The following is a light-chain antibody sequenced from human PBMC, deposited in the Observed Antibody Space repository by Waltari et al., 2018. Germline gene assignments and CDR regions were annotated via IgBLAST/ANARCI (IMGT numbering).Light chain of an antibody. V-gene: IGKV3-20*01. CDR1: QSVSSSY. CDR3: QQYGTSPSIT. Sequence: EIVLTQSPATLSLSPGDRATLSCRASQSVSSSYLAWYQQKPGQAPRLLIYGASRRATGIPDRFSGSGSGTDFTLTISRLEPEDFAVYYCQQYGTSPSITFGQGTRLEIK. CDR2: GAS. J-gene: IGKJ5*01.